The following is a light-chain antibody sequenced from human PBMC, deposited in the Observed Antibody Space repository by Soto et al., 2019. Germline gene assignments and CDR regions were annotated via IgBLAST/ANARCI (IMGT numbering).Light chain of an antibody. J-gene: IGKJ1*01. CDR2: LGS. CDR1: QSLLHSNGYNY. V-gene: IGKV2-28*01. Sequence: DIVMTQSPLSLPVTPGEPASISCRSSQSLLHSNGYNYLDWYLQKPGQSPQLLIYLGSNRASEVPDRFSGSGSGTAFTLKISRVEAEDVGVYYCMQALQTPRTFGQGTKVEIK. CDR3: MQALQTPRT.